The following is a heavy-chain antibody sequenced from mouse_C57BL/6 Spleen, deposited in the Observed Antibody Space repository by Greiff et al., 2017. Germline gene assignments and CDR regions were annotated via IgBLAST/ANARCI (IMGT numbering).Heavy chain of an antibody. CDR1: GYTFTSYW. J-gene: IGHJ1*03. V-gene: IGHV1-53*01. D-gene: IGHD1-1*01. CDR3: ARFHYYGSSPWYFDV. CDR2: INPSNGGT. Sequence: VQLQQPGTELVKPGASVKLSCKASGYTFTSYWMHWVKQRPGQGLEWIGNINPSNGGTNYNEKFKSKATLTVDKSSSTAYMQRSSLTSEDSAVYYCARFHYYGSSPWYFDVWGTGTTVTVSS.